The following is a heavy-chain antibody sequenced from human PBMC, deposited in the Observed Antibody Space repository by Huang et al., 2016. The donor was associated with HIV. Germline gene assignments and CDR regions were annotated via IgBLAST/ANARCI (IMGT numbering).Heavy chain of an antibody. V-gene: IGHV1-69*13. CDR3: ARGVGNSNRGVDI. CDR2: VIPLHDTP. J-gene: IGHJ4*02. Sequence: QVQLVQSGAEMKTSGSSVKVSCKASGGTVSSFSFTWVRQAPGHGLEWMGGVIPLHDTPALAQKFRGRVTLTADESTNTAFMELSGLTSQDTAVYYCARGVGNSNRGVDIWGQGTLVTVS. D-gene: IGHD5-18*01. CDR1: GGTVSSFS.